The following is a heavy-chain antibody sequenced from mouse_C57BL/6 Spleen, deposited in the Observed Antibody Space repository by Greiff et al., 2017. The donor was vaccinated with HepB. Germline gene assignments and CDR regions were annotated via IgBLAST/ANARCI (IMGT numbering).Heavy chain of an antibody. CDR2: IDPEHGET. Sequence: EVQLQQSGAELVKPGASVKLSCTASGFNIKDYYMHWVKQRTEQGLEWIGRIDPEHGETKYAPKFQGKATITADTSSNTAYLQLSSLTSEDTAVYYCARGEAMDYWGQGTSVTVSS. V-gene: IGHV14-2*01. CDR3: ARGEAMDY. CDR1: GFNIKDYY. J-gene: IGHJ4*01.